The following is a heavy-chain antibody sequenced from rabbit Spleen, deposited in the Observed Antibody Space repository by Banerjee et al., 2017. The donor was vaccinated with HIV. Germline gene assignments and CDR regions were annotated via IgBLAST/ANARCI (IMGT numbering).Heavy chain of an antibody. Sequence: QSLEESGGDLVKPGASLTLTCIASGVSFSGDSFSGDSYMCWVRQAPGKGLEWIACINIVTGKSVYASWAKGRFTMSRTSSTTVTLQMTSLTAADTAIYFCARDLVAVIGWNFGLWGPGTLVTVS. D-gene: IGHD5-1*01. V-gene: IGHV1S40*01. CDR2: INIVTGKS. J-gene: IGHJ4*01. CDR3: ARDLVAVIGWNFGL. CDR1: GVSFSGDSFSGDSY.